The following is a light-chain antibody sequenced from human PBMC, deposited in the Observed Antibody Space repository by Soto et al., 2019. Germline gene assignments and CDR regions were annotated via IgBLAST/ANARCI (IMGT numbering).Light chain of an antibody. CDR2: GND. CDR3: AAWDDSLRGWV. J-gene: IGLJ3*02. CDR1: GSNIGTNY. V-gene: IGLV1-47*01. Sequence: QAVVTQPPSASGTPGQRVTISCSGSGSNIGTNYVYWYQQLPGSAPKLLIYGNDQRPSGVPDRFSGSKSGTSASLAISGVRSEDEADYYCAAWDDSLRGWVFGGGTKLTVL.